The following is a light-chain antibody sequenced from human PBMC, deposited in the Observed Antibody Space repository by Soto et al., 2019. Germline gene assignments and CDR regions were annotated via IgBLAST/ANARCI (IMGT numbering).Light chain of an antibody. CDR1: QTLNNF. CDR3: QQRNGWPLT. Sequence: EIVMTQSPATLSVFPGETATLSCRASQTLNNFLAGYQQKPGQAPRLLIYGVSTRATGTPARFSGSGSGAEFTLAINDLQSEDSAVYYCQQRNGWPLTFGAGTKVEIK. CDR2: GVS. V-gene: IGKV3-15*01. J-gene: IGKJ4*01.